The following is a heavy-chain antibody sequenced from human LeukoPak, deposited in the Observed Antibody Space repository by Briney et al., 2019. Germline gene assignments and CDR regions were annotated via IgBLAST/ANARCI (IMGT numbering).Heavy chain of an antibody. CDR3: ARGPNSNWSGLDF. J-gene: IGHJ4*02. V-gene: IGHV3-74*01. Sequence: GGSLRLSCTASGFSFSGHWMHWVRQLPGKGLVWVSRISPTGSTTSYADSVKGRFTVSRDNAKNTLYLQVNNLRAEDTAVYYCARGPNSNWSGLDFWGQGTLLTVSS. CDR1: GFSFSGHW. CDR2: ISPTGSTT. D-gene: IGHD6-6*01.